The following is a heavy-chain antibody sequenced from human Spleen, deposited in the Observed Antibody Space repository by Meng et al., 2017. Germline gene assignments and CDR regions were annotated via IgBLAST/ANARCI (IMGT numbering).Heavy chain of an antibody. J-gene: IGHJ4*02. CDR1: GYNFPDYW. CDR2: IDPKSGDT. CDR3: ASGMAVIDY. Sequence: QVELVKSGAEVTKPRASVKFSCKPSGYNFPDYWRHGVRRAHGQGLEWMGRIDPKSGDTHYAQRFQGRVTMTGDTSISTAYMELSRLKSDDTAVYFCASGMAVIDYWGQGTLVTVSS. D-gene: IGHD5-24*01. V-gene: IGHV1-2*06.